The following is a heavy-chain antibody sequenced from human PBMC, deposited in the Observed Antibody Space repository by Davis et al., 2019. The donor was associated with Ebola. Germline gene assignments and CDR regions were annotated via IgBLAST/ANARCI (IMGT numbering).Heavy chain of an antibody. Sequence: SETLSLTCTVSGGSISSYYWSWIRQPPGKGLEWIGYIYYSGSTNYNPSLKSRVTISVDTSKNQFSLKLSSVTAADTAVYYCARDTAMDFFDYWGQGTLVTVSS. V-gene: IGHV4-59*12. CDR1: GGSISSYY. CDR3: ARDTAMDFFDY. J-gene: IGHJ4*02. D-gene: IGHD5-18*01. CDR2: IYYSGST.